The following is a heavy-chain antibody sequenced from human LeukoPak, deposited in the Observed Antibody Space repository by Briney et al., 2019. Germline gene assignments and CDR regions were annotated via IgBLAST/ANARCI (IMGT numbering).Heavy chain of an antibody. CDR2: IIPILGIA. CDR3: ARLRYSSYAEYFQH. Sequence: SVKVSCKASGGTFSSYAISWVRQAPGQGLEWMGRIIPILGIANYAQKFQGRVTITADKSTSTAYMELSSLRSEDTAVYYCARLRYSSYAEYFQHWGQGTLVTVSS. J-gene: IGHJ1*01. CDR1: GGTFSSYA. D-gene: IGHD6-19*01. V-gene: IGHV1-69*04.